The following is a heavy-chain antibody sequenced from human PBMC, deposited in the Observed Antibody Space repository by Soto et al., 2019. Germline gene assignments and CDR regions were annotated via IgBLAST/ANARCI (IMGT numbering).Heavy chain of an antibody. CDR3: ASMDGSGSYYNKLDFDY. J-gene: IGHJ4*02. V-gene: IGHV3-48*01. CDR1: GFTFSSYS. Sequence: GGSLRLSCAASGFTFSSYSMNWVRQAPGKGLEWVSYISSSSSTIYYADSVKGRFTISRENAKNSLYLQMNSLRAEDTAVYYCASMDGSGSYYNKLDFDYWGQGTLVTVSS. CDR2: ISSSSSTI. D-gene: IGHD3-10*01.